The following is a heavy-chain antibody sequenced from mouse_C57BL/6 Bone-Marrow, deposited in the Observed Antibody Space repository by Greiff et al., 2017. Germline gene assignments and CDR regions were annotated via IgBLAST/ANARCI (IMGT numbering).Heavy chain of an antibody. J-gene: IGHJ1*03. CDR2: SSTKANDNTT. D-gene: IGHD1-1*01. V-gene: IGHV7-1*01. CDR1: GFTFTDFS. Sequence: EVMLVESGAGLVQSGRSLRLSCATSGFTFTDFSMDWVRQAPGKGLEWIAASSTKANDNTTEYSASVKGRFIVSRDTSQSIVYLQMNALRAEDTAIYFCARALGSYYFDVWGTGTTLTVSS. CDR3: ARALGSYYFDV.